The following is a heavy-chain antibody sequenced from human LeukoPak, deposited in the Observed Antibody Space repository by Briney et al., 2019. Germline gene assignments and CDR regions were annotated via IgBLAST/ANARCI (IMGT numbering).Heavy chain of an antibody. CDR3: ARPTGGVVKGWYEAYYDYYYMDV. D-gene: IGHD3-3*01. CDR2: IYYSGST. Sequence: PSETLSLTCTVSGGSISSSSYYWGWIRQPTGKGLEWIGSIYYSGSTYYNPSLKGRVTISVDTSKNQFSLKLSSVTAADAAVYYCARPTGGVVKGWYEAYYDYYYMDVWGKGTTVTVSS. CDR1: GGSISSSSYY. V-gene: IGHV4-39*01. J-gene: IGHJ6*03.